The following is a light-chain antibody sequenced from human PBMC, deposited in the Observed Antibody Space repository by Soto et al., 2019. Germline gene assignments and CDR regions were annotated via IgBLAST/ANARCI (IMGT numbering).Light chain of an antibody. CDR1: QSVSSY. V-gene: IGKV3-11*01. CDR3: QQRSNWL. J-gene: IGKJ4*01. Sequence: EIVLTQSPATLSLSPGERATLSCRASQSVSSYLAWYQQKPGQAPSLLIYDASSRATGIPARFSGSGSGTDFTLPISSLEPEDFAVYYCQQRSNWLFGGGTKVEIK. CDR2: DAS.